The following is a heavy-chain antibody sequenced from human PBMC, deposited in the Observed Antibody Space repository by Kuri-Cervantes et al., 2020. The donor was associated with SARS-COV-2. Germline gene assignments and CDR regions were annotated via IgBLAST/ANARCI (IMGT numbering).Heavy chain of an antibody. V-gene: IGHV3-30*07. CDR2: ISYDGSTE. Sequence: LSLTCAASGFTFSRYAMYWVRQAPGKGLEWVAVISYDGSTEYYADSVKGRFTISRDNSKNTLYLQMNSLRAEDTAVYYCAAPASYGYYWYFDLWGRGTLVTVSS. J-gene: IGHJ2*01. CDR1: GFTFSRYA. D-gene: IGHD5-18*01. CDR3: AAPASYGYYWYFDL.